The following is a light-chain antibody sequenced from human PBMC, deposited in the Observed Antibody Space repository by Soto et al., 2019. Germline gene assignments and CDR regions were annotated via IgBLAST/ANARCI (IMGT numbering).Light chain of an antibody. V-gene: IGKV2-28*01. CDR3: MQALQTPT. J-gene: IGKJ4*01. CDR1: QSLLHSNGYNY. CDR2: LGS. Sequence: VMTQSPLSLPVTPGEPASISCRSSQSLLHSNGYNYLDWYLQKPGQSPQVLIYLGSNRASGVPDRFSGSGSGTDFTRKISRVEAEDVGVYYCMQALQTPTFGGGTKVEIK.